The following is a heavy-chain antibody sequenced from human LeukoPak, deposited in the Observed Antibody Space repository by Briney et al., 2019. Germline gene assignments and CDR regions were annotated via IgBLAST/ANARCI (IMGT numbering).Heavy chain of an antibody. CDR2: IFTSGST. J-gene: IGHJ6*02. CDR3: ARAAIGTAAMDV. V-gene: IGHV4-4*07. Sequence: GSLRLSCAASGFTFSSYAMSWIRQPAGKGLEWIGRIFTSGSTNYNPSLKSRVTMSVDTSKNHFSLRLSSVTAADTAVYYCARAAIGTAAMDVWGQGTTVTVSS. CDR1: GFTFSSYA.